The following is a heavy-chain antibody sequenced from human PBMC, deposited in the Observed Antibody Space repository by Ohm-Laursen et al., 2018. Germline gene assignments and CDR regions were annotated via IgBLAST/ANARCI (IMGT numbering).Heavy chain of an antibody. CDR1: GGSISSSSYY. V-gene: IGHV4-39*07. J-gene: IGHJ4*02. CDR2: IYYSGST. CDR3: ASHAFGASIDFDY. D-gene: IGHD2-2*01. Sequence: GTLSLTCSVSGGSISSSSYYWGWIRQPPGKGLEWIGSIYYSGSTYYNPSLKSRVTMSVDTSQNQFSLKMSSVTAADTAVYYCASHAFGASIDFDYWGQGTLVTVSS.